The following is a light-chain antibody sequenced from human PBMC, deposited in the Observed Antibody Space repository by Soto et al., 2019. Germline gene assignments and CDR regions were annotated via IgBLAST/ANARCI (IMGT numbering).Light chain of an antibody. V-gene: IGLV2-14*01. CDR1: SSDVGGYDF. CDR2: EFS. Sequence: SVLTQPAPVSGSPGQSITISCTGTSSDVGGYDFVSRYQQRAGRAPDVLVYEFSRRPSGVSNLFSDSKSGNTATLTISGLRAEAEADYYCSSYRGYYTRVFGAGTKVTGL. J-gene: IGLJ1*01. CDR3: SSYRGYYTRV.